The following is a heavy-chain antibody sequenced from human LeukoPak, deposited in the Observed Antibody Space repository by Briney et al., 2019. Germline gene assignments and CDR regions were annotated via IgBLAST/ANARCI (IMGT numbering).Heavy chain of an antibody. CDR1: GLTFKNFA. Sequence: GGSLRLSCAASGLTFKNFASGGVRQAPGKGLEWVSVIYSGSNTDYADSVKGRFTISRDNYNNKLYLQMNSLRAEDTAVYYCARDVVECYVFDMWGQGTMGTVSS. CDR3: ARDVVECYVFDM. J-gene: IGHJ3*02. D-gene: IGHD3-16*01. V-gene: IGHV3-53*01. CDR2: IYSGSNT.